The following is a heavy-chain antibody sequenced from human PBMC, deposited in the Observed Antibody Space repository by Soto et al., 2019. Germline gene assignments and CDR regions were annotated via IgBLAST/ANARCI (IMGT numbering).Heavy chain of an antibody. CDR2: INPSGGST. CDR1: GYTFTTYY. V-gene: IGHV1-46*01. D-gene: IGHD5-18*01. J-gene: IGHJ6*02. Sequence: QVQLVQSGAEVKKPGASVKVTCETSGYTFTTYYMHWVRRAPGQGLEWMGMINPSGGSTSYAQKFQGRVTMTMDTSTRTIYMELSSLRRDDTAIYYCARRAYNYANMDVWGQGTTVTVSS. CDR3: ARRAYNYANMDV.